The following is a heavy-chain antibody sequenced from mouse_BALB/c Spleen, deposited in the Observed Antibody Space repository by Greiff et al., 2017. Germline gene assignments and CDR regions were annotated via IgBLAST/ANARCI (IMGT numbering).Heavy chain of an antibody. CDR1: GFNIKDTY. CDR2: IDPANGNT. D-gene: IGHD1-1*01. CDR3: ARSRGSRYYAMDY. V-gene: IGHV14-3*02. Sequence: EVQRVESGAELVKPGASVKLSCTASGFNIKDTYMHWVKQRPEQGLEWIGRIDPANGNTKYDPKFQGKATITADTSSNTAYLQLSSLTSEDTAVYYCARSRGSRYYAMDYWGQGTSVTVSS. J-gene: IGHJ4*01.